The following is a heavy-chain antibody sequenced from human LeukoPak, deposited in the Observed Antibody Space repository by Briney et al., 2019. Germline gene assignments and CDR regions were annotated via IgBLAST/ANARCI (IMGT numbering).Heavy chain of an antibody. J-gene: IGHJ4*02. CDR2: IKQDGSEK. D-gene: IGHD2-2*01. CDR1: GFTFSTYS. CDR3: ARDPSTSTSWVRFDF. V-gene: IGHV3-7*01. Sequence: GGSLRLSCAASGFTFSTYSMNWVRQTPGKGLEWVANIKQDGSEKYYVDSVKGRFTISRDNAKNSLYLQMNSLRAEDTAVYYCARDPSTSTSWVRFDFWGQGILVTVSS.